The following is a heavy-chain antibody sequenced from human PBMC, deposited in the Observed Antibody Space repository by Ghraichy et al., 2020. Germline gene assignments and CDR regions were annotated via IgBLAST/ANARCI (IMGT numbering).Heavy chain of an antibody. V-gene: IGHV4-31*03. CDR3: ARYCTNGVCYTD. D-gene: IGHD2-8*01. J-gene: IGHJ4*02. CDR1: GGSISSGGYY. CDR2: IYYSGST. Sequence: SETPSLTCTVSGGSISSGGYYWSWIRQHPGKGLEWIGYIYYSGSTYYNPSLKSRVTISVDTSKNQFSLKLSSVTAADTAVYYCARYCTNGVCYTDWGQGTLVTVSS.